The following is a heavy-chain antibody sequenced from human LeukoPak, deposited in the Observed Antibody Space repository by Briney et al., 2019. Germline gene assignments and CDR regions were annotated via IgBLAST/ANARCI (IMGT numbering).Heavy chain of an antibody. D-gene: IGHD3-10*01. Sequence: SETLSLTCTASGGSISSYYWSWIRQPPGKGLEWIGYIYYSGSTNYNPSLKSRVTISVDTSKNQFSLKLSSVTAADTAVYYCARVSPSPKGHRFGILFDYWGQGTLVTVSS. CDR3: ARVSPSPKGHRFGILFDY. CDR1: GGSISSYY. J-gene: IGHJ4*02. CDR2: IYYSGST. V-gene: IGHV4-59*01.